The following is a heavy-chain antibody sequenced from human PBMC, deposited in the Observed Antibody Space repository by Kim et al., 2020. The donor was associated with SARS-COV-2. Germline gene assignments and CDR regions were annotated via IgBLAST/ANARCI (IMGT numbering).Heavy chain of an antibody. D-gene: IGHD3-3*01. J-gene: IGHJ4*02. CDR3: ARDRRTDTIFGVVLTPPAHFDY. Sequence: ASVKVSCKASGYTFTSYAMNWVRQAPGQGLEWMGWINTNTGNPTYAQGFTGRFVFSLDTSVSTAYLQISSLKAEDTAVYYCARDRRTDTIFGVVLTPPAHFDYWGQGTLVTVSS. CDR2: INTNTGNP. CDR1: GYTFTSYA. V-gene: IGHV7-4-1*02.